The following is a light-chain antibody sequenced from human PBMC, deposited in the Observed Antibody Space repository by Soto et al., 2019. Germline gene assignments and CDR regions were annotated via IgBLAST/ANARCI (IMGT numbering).Light chain of an antibody. CDR3: SSYTSSSTYV. J-gene: IGLJ1*01. CDR1: SSDVGGYNY. Sequence: SVLTPPASVSGSPGQSITISCPGTSSDVGGYNYVSWYQQHPGKAPKLMIYDVSNRPSGVSNRFSGSKPGNTASLTISGLQAEDEADYYCSSYTSSSTYVFGTGTKVTVL. V-gene: IGLV2-14*01. CDR2: DVS.